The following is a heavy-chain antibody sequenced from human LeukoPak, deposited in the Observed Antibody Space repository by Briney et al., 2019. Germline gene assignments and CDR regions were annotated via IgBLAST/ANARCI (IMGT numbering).Heavy chain of an antibody. Sequence: ASVKVSCMASGYTCTDYYMHWVRQAPGQGLEWMGWINPNSGGTNYAQKFQGRVTMTRDTSISTAYMELSRLRSDDTAVYYCARALYNWNDVGNDYWGQGTLVTVSS. J-gene: IGHJ4*02. CDR2: INPNSGGT. D-gene: IGHD1-1*01. CDR1: GYTCTDYY. CDR3: ARALYNWNDVGNDY. V-gene: IGHV1-2*02.